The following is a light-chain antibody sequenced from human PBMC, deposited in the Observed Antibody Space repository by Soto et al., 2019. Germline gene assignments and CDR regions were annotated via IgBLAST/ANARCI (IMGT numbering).Light chain of an antibody. CDR3: QQLNSYPPT. J-gene: IGKJ4*01. CDR1: QGIGSF. V-gene: IGKV1-9*01. Sequence: QLTQSPSSLSASVGDRVTITCRASQGIGSFLAWYQQKPGKAPKLLIYAASTLQGGVPSRFSGSGSGTDFTLTSSSLQPEDFATFYCQQLNSYPPTFGGGTKVEIK. CDR2: AAS.